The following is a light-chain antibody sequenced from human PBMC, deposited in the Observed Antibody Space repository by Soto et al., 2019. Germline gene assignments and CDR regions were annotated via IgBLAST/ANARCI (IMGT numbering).Light chain of an antibody. V-gene: IGLV1-40*01. CDR2: GNS. CDR1: SSNIGAGYH. CDR3: QSYDNSLSGFWV. Sequence: QSVLTQPPSVSGAPGQRVTISCTGSSSNIGAGYHVHWYQQLPGTAPKLLIYGNSNRPSGVPDRFSGSKSGTPASLAITGLQAEDEADYYCQSYDNSLSGFWVFGGGTKLTVL. J-gene: IGLJ3*02.